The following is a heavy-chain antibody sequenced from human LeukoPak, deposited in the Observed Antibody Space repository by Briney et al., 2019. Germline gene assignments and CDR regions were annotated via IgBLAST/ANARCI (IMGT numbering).Heavy chain of an antibody. D-gene: IGHD3-10*01. Sequence: GGSLRLSCAASGFTFSSYGMHWVRQAPGKGLEWVAVIWYDGSNKYYADPVKGRFTISRDNSKNTLYLQMNSLRAEDTAVYYCARSITMVRGVIGVIGYWGQGTLVTVSS. J-gene: IGHJ4*02. CDR2: IWYDGSNK. CDR3: ARSITMVRGVIGVIGY. V-gene: IGHV3-33*01. CDR1: GFTFSSYG.